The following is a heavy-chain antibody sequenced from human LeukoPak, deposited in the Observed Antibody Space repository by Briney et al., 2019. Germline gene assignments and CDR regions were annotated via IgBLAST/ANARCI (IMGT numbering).Heavy chain of an antibody. D-gene: IGHD5-12*01. Sequence: SETLSLTCTVSGASISSGDYYWRWIRQPPGKGLEWIGYIYYSGSTYYNPSLKSRVTISVDTSKNQFSLKLSSVTAADTAVYYCARDPALGISGYPPTGGMDVWGKGTTVTVSS. CDR1: GASISSGDYY. CDR2: IYYSGST. V-gene: IGHV4-30-4*01. J-gene: IGHJ6*04. CDR3: ARDPALGISGYPPTGGMDV.